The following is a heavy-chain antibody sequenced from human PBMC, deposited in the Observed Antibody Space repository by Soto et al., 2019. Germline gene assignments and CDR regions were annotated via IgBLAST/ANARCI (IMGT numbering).Heavy chain of an antibody. J-gene: IGHJ6*02. V-gene: IGHV3-21*01. CDR2: ISSSSSYI. CDR3: ARDSRDSTSSGWYPRRRDYYYGMDV. Sequence: EVQLVESGGGLVKPGGSLRLSCAASGFTFSSYSMNWVRQAPGKGLEWVSSISSSSSYIYYADSVKGRFTISRDNAKNSLYLQMNSLRAEDTAVYYCARDSRDSTSSGWYPRRRDYYYGMDVWGQGTTVTVSS. CDR1: GFTFSSYS. D-gene: IGHD6-19*01.